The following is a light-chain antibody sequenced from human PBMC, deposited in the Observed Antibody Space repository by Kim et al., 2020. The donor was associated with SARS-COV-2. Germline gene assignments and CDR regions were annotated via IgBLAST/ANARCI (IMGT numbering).Light chain of an antibody. CDR2: GAS. CDR3: HQYAGAPWT. J-gene: IGKJ1*01. CDR1: QSISSN. V-gene: IGKV3-20*01. Sequence: EIVLTQSPGTLSLSPGERATLSCRASQSISSNAVWTQHKPGQAPRLLIYGASSRATGIPDRFSGSGSGTDFTLTINRLEPEDFAVYYCHQYAGAPWTLGQGTKVDIK.